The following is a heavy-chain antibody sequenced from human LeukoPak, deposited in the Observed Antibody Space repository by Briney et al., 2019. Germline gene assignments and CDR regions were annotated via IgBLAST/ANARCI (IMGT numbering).Heavy chain of an antibody. CDR3: AKDKYSYGLSWFDP. J-gene: IGHJ5*02. V-gene: IGHV3-7*01. CDR1: GFTFSSYW. CDR2: IKQDGSEK. Sequence: GGSLRLSCAASGFTFSSYWMSWVRQAPGKGLEWVANIKQDGSEKYYVDSVKGRFTISRDNSKNTLYLQMNSLRAEDTAVYYCAKDKYSYGLSWFDPWGQGTLVTVSS. D-gene: IGHD5-18*01.